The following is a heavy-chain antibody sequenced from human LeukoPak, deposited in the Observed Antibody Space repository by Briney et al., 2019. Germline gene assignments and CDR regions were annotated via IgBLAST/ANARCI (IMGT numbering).Heavy chain of an antibody. D-gene: IGHD3-22*01. V-gene: IGHV1-2*02. CDR3: ARSLRYYYDSSGYHGGFDC. Sequence: ASVKVSCKASGYTFTGYYIHWVRQAPGQGLEWMGWINPTSGGTNYAQKFQGRVTMTRDTSISTAYMELSRLRSDDTAVYYCARSLRYYYDSSGYHGGFDCWGQGTLVTVSS. CDR2: INPTSGGT. J-gene: IGHJ4*02. CDR1: GYTFTGYY.